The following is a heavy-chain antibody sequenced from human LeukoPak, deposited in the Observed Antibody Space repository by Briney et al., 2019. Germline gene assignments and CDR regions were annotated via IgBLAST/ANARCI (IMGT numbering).Heavy chain of an antibody. CDR3: ARVAAVAGTGEEFSLSDY. CDR1: GGTFSSYA. V-gene: IGHV1-69*13. Sequence: SVKVSCKASGGTFSSYAISWVRQAPGQGLEWMGGIIPIFGTANYAQKFQGRVTITADESTSTAYMELSSLRSEDTAVYYCARVAAVAGTGEEFSLSDYWGQGTLVTVSS. D-gene: IGHD6-19*01. CDR2: IIPIFGTA. J-gene: IGHJ4*02.